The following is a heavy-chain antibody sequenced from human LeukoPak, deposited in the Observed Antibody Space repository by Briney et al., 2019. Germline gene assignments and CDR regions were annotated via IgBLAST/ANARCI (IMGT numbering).Heavy chain of an antibody. CDR1: GFTFDDYA. J-gene: IGHJ4*02. CDR2: ISWNSGSI. V-gene: IGHV3-9*01. CDR3: AKDIAAAGTLYYFDY. D-gene: IGHD6-13*01. Sequence: GGSLRLSCAASGFTFDDYAMPWVRQAPGKGLEWVSGISWNSGSIGYADSVKGRFTISRDNAKYSLYLQMNSLRAEDTALYYCAKDIAAAGTLYYFDYWGQGTLVTVSS.